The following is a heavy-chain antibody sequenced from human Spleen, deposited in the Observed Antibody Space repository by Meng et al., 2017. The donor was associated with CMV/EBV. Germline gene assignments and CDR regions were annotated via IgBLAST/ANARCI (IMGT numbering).Heavy chain of an antibody. Sequence: GESLKISCAASGFTFSSYSMNWVRQAPGKGLEWVSSISSSSSYIYYADSVKGRFTISRDNAKNSLYLQMNSLRAEDTAVYYCARDTFPYDFWSGYKGFDIWGQGTMVTVSS. CDR3: ARDTFPYDFWSGYKGFDI. D-gene: IGHD3-3*01. J-gene: IGHJ3*02. CDR2: ISSSSSYI. CDR1: GFTFSSYS. V-gene: IGHV3-21*01.